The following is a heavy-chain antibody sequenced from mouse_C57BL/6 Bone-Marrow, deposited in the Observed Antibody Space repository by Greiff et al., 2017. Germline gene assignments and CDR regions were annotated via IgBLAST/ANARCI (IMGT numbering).Heavy chain of an antibody. CDR3: VSGITTSY. CDR1: GFSFNTYA. J-gene: IGHJ3*01. Sequence: EVKLVESGGGLVQPKGSLQLSCAASGFSFNTYAMNWVRQAPGKGLEWVARIRSKSNNYATYYADSVKDRFTISRDDSESMLYLQMNNLKTEDTAMYYCVSGITTSYWGQGTLVTVSA. CDR2: IRSKSNNYAT. D-gene: IGHD1-1*01. V-gene: IGHV10-1*01.